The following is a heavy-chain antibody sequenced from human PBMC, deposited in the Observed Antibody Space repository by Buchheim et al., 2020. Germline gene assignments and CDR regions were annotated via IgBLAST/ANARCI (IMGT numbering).Heavy chain of an antibody. Sequence: EVQLVESGGGLVKPGGSLRLSCAASGFTFSNYAMNWVRQAPGKGLEWVSSISSSSSYIYYADSVKGRFTISRDNAKNSLYLQMTSLRAEDTAVYYCARAGIVVIPAPKGGMDVGGQGTT. J-gene: IGHJ6*02. CDR1: GFTFSNYA. V-gene: IGHV3-21*01. CDR3: ARAGIVVIPAPKGGMDV. CDR2: ISSSSSYI. D-gene: IGHD2-2*01.